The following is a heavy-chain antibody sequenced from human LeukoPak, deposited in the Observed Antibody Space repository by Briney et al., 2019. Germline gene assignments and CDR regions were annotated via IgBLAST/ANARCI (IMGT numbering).Heavy chain of an antibody. J-gene: IGHJ5*02. CDR2: ITGNAGFI. Sequence: GGSLRLSCTPSGFTFSTYAMNWVRQAPGKGLEWVGGITGNAGFIGYADSVKGRFIISRDNTNNRLFLQMRSLRGEDTAVYYCAKDKVPDGKWEIDRWGLGTLVTVSS. V-gene: IGHV3-23*01. CDR3: AKDKVPDGKWEIDR. CDR1: GFTFSTYA. D-gene: IGHD1-26*01.